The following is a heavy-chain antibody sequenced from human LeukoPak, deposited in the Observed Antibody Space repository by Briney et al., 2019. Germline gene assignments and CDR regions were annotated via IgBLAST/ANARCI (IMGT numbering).Heavy chain of an antibody. V-gene: IGHV1-69*05. CDR1: GGTFSSYA. J-gene: IGHJ4*02. D-gene: IGHD4-17*01. CDR2: IIPIFGTA. Sequence: ASVKVSCKASGGTFSSYAISWVRQAPGQGLEWMGRIIPIFGTANYAQKFQGRVTITTDESTSTAYMELSSLRSEDTAVYYCAATTVTIIDYWGQGTLVTVSS. CDR3: AATTVTIIDY.